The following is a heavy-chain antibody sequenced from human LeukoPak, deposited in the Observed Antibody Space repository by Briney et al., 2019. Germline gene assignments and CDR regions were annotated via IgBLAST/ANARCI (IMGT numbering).Heavy chain of an antibody. J-gene: IGHJ3*02. Sequence: GGSLRLSCAASGFTFSSYSMNWVRQAPGKGLEWVSSISSSSSYIYYADSVKGRFTISRDNAKNSLYLQMNSLRAEDTALYYCARVFVLRYFDWLFEEDAFDIWGQGTMVTVSS. V-gene: IGHV3-21*04. D-gene: IGHD3-9*01. CDR3: ARVFVLRYFDWLFEEDAFDI. CDR2: ISSSSSYI. CDR1: GFTFSSYS.